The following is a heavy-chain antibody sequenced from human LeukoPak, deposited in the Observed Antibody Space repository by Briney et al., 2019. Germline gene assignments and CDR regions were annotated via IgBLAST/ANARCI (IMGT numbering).Heavy chain of an antibody. V-gene: IGHV1-69*13. CDR1: GGTFSSYA. CDR2: IIPIFGTA. J-gene: IGHJ3*02. D-gene: IGHD3-22*01. Sequence: SVKVSCKASGGTFSSYAISWVRQAPGQGLEWMGGIIPIFGTANYAQKFQGRVTITADESTSTAYMELRSLRSDDTAVYYCARDASYYDSSGYYPTDDALDIWGQGTMVTVSS. CDR3: ARDASYYDSSGYYPTDDALDI.